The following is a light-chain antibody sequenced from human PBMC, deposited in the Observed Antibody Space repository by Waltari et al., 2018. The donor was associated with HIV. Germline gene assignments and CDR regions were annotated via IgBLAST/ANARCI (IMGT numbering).Light chain of an antibody. CDR2: LGS. V-gene: IGKV2-28*01. J-gene: IGKJ4*01. Sequence: DVVMTQSPLTLSVRPGEPASISCWYSQSLLQSDGDDYWDWYFQRPGQAPQLLIYLGSYRSSGVPDRISGSGSGTYFTLTLNEIAPEDAVLDYCMQALQGLSFGGGTKVQ. CDR1: QSLLQSDGDDY. CDR3: MQALQGLS.